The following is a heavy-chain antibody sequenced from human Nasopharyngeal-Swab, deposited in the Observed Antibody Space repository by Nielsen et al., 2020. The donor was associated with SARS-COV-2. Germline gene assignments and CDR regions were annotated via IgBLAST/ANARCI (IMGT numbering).Heavy chain of an antibody. Sequence: SETLSLTCAVYGGSFSGYYWSWVRQPPGKGLEWIGEINHSGSTNYNPSLKSRVTISVDTSKNQFSLKLSSVTAADTAVYYCAKDTYDSSGYFRIYYYYGMDVWGQGTTVTVSS. V-gene: IGHV4-34*01. CDR2: INHSGST. J-gene: IGHJ6*02. CDR1: GGSFSGYY. CDR3: AKDTYDSSGYFRIYYYYGMDV. D-gene: IGHD3-22*01.